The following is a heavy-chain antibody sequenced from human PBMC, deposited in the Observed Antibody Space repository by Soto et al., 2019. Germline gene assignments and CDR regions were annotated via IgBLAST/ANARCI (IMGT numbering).Heavy chain of an antibody. CDR1: GYTFTNYG. CDR2: ISAHNGST. D-gene: IGHD2-15*01. CDR3: ARDDCDGGTCYGGVFDY. Sequence: QIQLVQSGAEVKKPGASVKVSCKTSGYTFTNYGITWVRQAPGQGLEWMGWISAHNGSTNYAQKLQDRDTMTTDTPTSTAYMELRSLRSDETAVYYCARDDCDGGTCYGGVFDYWGQGTLVTVSP. J-gene: IGHJ4*02. V-gene: IGHV1-18*01.